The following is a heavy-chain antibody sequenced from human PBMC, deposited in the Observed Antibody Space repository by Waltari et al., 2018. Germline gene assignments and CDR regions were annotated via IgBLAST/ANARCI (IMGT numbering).Heavy chain of an antibody. D-gene: IGHD3-22*01. Sequence: LVQAGAEVKKPGASVKVSGKASGYTCHGYAILWVRHAPGQGLEWMGRINPKNGDTHYAQKFQGRVARTTDTSTNTAFMELHSLRSDDTAVYYCLRDSSGSHFDYWGQGTLVTVSS. CDR3: LRDSSGSHFDY. CDR1: GYTCHGYA. CDR2: INPKNGDT. V-gene: IGHV1-2*06. J-gene: IGHJ4*02.